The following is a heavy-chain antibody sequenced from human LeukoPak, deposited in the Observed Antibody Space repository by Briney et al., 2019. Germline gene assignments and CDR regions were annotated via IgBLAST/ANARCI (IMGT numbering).Heavy chain of an antibody. CDR3: ARELGSDAFDI. Sequence: GGSLRLSCAASGFTFSSYSMNWVRQAPGKGLEWVSSISSSSSYIYYADSVKGRFTISRDNAKNSLYLQMNSLRAEDTAVYYCARELGSDAFDIWGQGTMVNVSS. D-gene: IGHD1-26*01. CDR1: GFTFSSYS. CDR2: ISSSSSYI. V-gene: IGHV3-21*01. J-gene: IGHJ3*02.